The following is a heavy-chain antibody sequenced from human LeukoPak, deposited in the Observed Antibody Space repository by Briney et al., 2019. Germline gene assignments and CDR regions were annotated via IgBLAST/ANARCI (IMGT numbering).Heavy chain of an antibody. CDR3: ARGFLYLYSSSSFDY. V-gene: IGHV1-8*01. J-gene: IGHJ4*02. D-gene: IGHD6-6*01. CDR1: GYTFTSYD. CDR2: MNPNSGNT. Sequence: GASVKVSCKASGYTFTSYDINWLRQATGQGLEWMGWMNPNSGNTGYAQKFQGRVTMTRNTSISTAYMELSSLRSEDTAVYYCARGFLYLYSSSSFDYWGQGTLVTVSS.